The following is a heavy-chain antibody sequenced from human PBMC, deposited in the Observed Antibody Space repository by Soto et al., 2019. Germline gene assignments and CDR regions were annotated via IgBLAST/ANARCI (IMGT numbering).Heavy chain of an antibody. V-gene: IGHV3-23*01. J-gene: IGHJ3*01. CDR3: VREDKGWYSPGSFDF. D-gene: IGHD6-19*01. CDR2: ISGSGGSA. CDR1: GFTFSNDA. Sequence: PVGSLRLSCAASGFTFSNDAMNWVRQAPGKGLEWVSGISGSGGSANNADSVQGRFTISRDNSKNTLYLQMNSLRAEDTAIYYCVREDKGWYSPGSFDFWGRGTMVTVSS.